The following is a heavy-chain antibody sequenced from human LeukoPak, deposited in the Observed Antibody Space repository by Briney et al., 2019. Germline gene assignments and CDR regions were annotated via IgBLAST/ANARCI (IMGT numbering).Heavy chain of an antibody. J-gene: IGHJ4*02. CDR1: GYSFISYW. CDR3: ARQSIQGPIDY. V-gene: IGHV5-51*01. Sequence: GESLKISCKASGYSFISYWIGWVRQMPGKGLEWMGIIYPGDSDTRYSPSFQGQVTIFVDKSISTAYLQWSSLKASDSAIYYCARQSIQGPIDYWGQGTLVTVSS. CDR2: IYPGDSDT. D-gene: IGHD5-18*01.